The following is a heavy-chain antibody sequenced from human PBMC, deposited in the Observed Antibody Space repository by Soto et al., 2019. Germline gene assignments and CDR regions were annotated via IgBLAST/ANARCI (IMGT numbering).Heavy chain of an antibody. J-gene: IGHJ4*02. Sequence: KNQVASVKVSCKASGYIFTNYYIHWVRQAPGQGLEWMAIINPLPTSGSTNYAQKFQGRVTVTRDTSTSTVYLELSSLRSDDKAVYYCARDLAAAAYWGQGTLVTVSS. D-gene: IGHD6-13*01. CDR1: GYIFTNYY. CDR3: ARDLAAAAY. V-gene: IGHV1-46*01. CDR2: INPLPTSGST.